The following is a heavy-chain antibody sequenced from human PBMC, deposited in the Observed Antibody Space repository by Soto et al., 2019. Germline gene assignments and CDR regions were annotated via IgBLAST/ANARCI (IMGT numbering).Heavy chain of an antibody. CDR3: ARGRGYNIHDFDL. J-gene: IGHJ2*01. Sequence: QVQLQESGPGLVKPSETLSLTCTVSAGSVSRGSNYLSWIRQPPGKGLEWIGYSFNTGNTKYNPSLKSRVTISGDTSKNKFSLKLRSVTAADTAIYYCARGRGYNIHDFDLWGRGTLVAVSS. V-gene: IGHV4-61*01. CDR2: SFNTGNT. CDR1: AGSVSRGSNY. D-gene: IGHD5-12*01.